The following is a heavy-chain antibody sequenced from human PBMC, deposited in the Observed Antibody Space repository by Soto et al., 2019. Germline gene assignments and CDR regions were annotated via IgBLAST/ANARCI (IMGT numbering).Heavy chain of an antibody. CDR3: ARGRYGDY. V-gene: IGHV1-18*01. J-gene: IGHJ4*02. D-gene: IGHD1-1*01. CDR2: ISAHNGNT. CDR1: GYTFTSYG. Sequence: QVHLVQSGAEVKKPGASVKVSCKGSGYTFTSYGITWVRQAPGQGLEWMGWISAHNGNTDYAQKLQGRVTVTRDTSTRTAYMELRSLRSVDTAVYYCARGRYGDYWGQGALVTVSS.